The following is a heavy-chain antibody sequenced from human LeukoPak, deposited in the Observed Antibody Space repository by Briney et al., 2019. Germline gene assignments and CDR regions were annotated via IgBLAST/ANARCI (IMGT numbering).Heavy chain of an antibody. CDR3: ARDRPGQQLVFGDDAFDI. J-gene: IGHJ3*02. D-gene: IGHD6-13*01. V-gene: IGHV4-59*01. CDR2: IDHTGST. Sequence: PSETLSLTCTVSDDSITIYYWTWIRQPPGKGLEWIGYIDHTGSTNYNPSLNSRVTISRDTSKNHFSLELTSATAADTAVYYRARDRPGQQLVFGDDAFDIWGQGTMVTVSS. CDR1: DDSITIYY.